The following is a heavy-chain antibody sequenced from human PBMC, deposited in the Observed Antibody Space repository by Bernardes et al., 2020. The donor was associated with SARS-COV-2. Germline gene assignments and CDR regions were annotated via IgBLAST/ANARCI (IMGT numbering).Heavy chain of an antibody. J-gene: IGHJ3*02. CDR3: ARMGYSYGYGAFDI. D-gene: IGHD5-18*01. CDR2: IDWDDDK. V-gene: IGHV2-70*04. Sequence: SGPTLVKPTQTLTLTCTFSGFSLSTSGMRVSWIRQPPGKALEWLARIDWDDDKFYSTSLKTRLTISKDTSKNQVVLTMTNMDPVDTATYYCARMGYSYGYGAFDIWGQGTMVTVSS. CDR1: GFSLSTSGMR.